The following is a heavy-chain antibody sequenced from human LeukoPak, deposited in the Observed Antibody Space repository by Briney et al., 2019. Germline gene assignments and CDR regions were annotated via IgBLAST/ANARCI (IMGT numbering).Heavy chain of an antibody. CDR2: INPNSGGT. D-gene: IGHD6-6*01. J-gene: IGHJ4*02. CDR3: AREHSSSSGKVFDY. CDR1: GYTFPGYY. Sequence: ASEKVSCKASGYTFPGYYMHWVRQAPGQGLEWMGWINPNSGGTNYAQKFQGRATMTRDTSISTAYMELSRLRSDDTAVYYCAREHSSSSGKVFDYWGQGTLVTVSS. V-gene: IGHV1-2*02.